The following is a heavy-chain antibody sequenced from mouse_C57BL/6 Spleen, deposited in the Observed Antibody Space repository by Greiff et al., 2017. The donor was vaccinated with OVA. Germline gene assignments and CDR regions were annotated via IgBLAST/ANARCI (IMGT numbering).Heavy chain of an antibody. Sequence: QVQLQQPGAELVRPGSSVKLSCKASGYTFTSYWMDWVKQRPGQGLEWIGNIYPSDSETHYNQKFKDKATLTVDKSSSTAYMQLSSLTSEDSAVYYCARSGYYGSFDYWGQGTTLTVSS. CDR1: GYTFTSYW. J-gene: IGHJ2*01. D-gene: IGHD1-1*01. CDR3: ARSGYYGSFDY. V-gene: IGHV1-61*01. CDR2: IYPSDSET.